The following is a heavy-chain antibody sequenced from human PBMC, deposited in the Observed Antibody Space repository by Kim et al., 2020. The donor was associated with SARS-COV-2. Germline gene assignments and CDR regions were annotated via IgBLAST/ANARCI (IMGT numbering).Heavy chain of an antibody. D-gene: IGHD6-6*01. CDR3: AKTDSSIAARPPYYYYYGMDV. J-gene: IGHJ6*02. CDR2: ISGDGGST. V-gene: IGHV3-43*02. Sequence: GGSLRLSCAASGFTFDDYAMHWVRQAPGKGLEWVSLISGDGGSTYYADSVKGRFTISRDNSKNSLYLQMNSLRTEDTALYYCAKTDSSIAARPPYYYYYGMDVWGQGTTVTVSS. CDR1: GFTFDDYA.